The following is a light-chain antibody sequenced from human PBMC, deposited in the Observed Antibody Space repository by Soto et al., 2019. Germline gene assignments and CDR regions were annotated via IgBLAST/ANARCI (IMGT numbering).Light chain of an antibody. CDR2: DVS. V-gene: IGLV2-14*01. CDR1: SSEFGGYKY. J-gene: IGLJ1*01. Sequence: QSVLTQPASVSGSPGRSITLSCPGTSSEFGGYKYVSWYQQHPGKAPKLLIYDVSNRPSGVSNRFSGSKSGNTASLTISGLQAEDEADYYCSSYSSSSTPYVFGTGTKVTVL. CDR3: SSYSSSSTPYV.